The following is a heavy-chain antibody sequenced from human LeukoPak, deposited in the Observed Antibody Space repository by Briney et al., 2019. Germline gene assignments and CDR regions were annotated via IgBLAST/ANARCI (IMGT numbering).Heavy chain of an antibody. J-gene: IGHJ6*02. V-gene: IGHV3-23*01. CDR1: GFTFSSYA. CDR3: AKVTGSGSYPAYYYYAMDV. Sequence: GGSLRLSCAASGFTFSSYAMNWVRQAAGKGLEWVSVISGSGDSTYYADSVKGRFAISRDNSKNTLHLQMNSLRAEDTAVYYCAKVTGSGSYPAYYYYAMDVWGRGTTVTVSS. CDR2: ISGSGDST. D-gene: IGHD3-10*01.